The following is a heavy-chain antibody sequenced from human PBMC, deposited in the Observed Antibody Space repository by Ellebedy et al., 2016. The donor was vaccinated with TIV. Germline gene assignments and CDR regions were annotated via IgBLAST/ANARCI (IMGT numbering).Heavy chain of an antibody. D-gene: IGHD5-18*01. CDR2: IIAIFGRS. CDR3: ARGSGYSITYYFDY. Sequence: ASVKVSCKASGGTFRTNAISWVRQAPGQGLEWMGGIIAIFGRSNYAQKFQGRVTITADESTSTVYMEVSRLRSEDTAVYYCARGSGYSITYYFDYWGQGTLVTVSS. V-gene: IGHV1-69*13. CDR1: GGTFRTNA. J-gene: IGHJ4*02.